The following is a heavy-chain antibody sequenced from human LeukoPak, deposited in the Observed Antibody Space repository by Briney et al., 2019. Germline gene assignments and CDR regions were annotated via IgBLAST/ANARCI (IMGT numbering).Heavy chain of an antibody. CDR1: GYTLTELS. CDR3: HASGYHDY. V-gene: IGHV1-24*01. J-gene: IGHJ4*02. CDR2: LDPEDGET. Sequence: ASVKVSCKVCGYTLTELSMHWVRQAPGKWLEWMGGLDPEDGETIYAQKFQGRVTMTEDTSSDTAYMELSSLRSEDTAVYYCHASGYHDYWGQGTLVTVSS. D-gene: IGHD3-22*01.